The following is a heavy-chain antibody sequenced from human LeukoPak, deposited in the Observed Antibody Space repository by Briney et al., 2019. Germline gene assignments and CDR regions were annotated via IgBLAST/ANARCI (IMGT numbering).Heavy chain of an antibody. Sequence: GGSLRLSCAASGFTVSSNYMSWVRQAPGKGLEWVSAISGSGGSTYYADSVKGRFTISRDNSKNTLYLQMNSLRAEDTAVYYCAKEPVGSVVPAAIFGSWFDPWGQGTLVTVSS. V-gene: IGHV3-23*01. CDR3: AKEPVGSVVPAAIFGSWFDP. D-gene: IGHD2-2*02. J-gene: IGHJ5*02. CDR2: ISGSGGST. CDR1: GFTVSSNY.